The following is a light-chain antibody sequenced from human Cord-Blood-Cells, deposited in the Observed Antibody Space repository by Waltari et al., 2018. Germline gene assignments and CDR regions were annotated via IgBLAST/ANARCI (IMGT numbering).Light chain of an antibody. CDR1: QSVSSSY. CDR2: GAS. Sequence: ILLTQSPCTLSLSPGERSTLSCSASQSVSSSYLAWYQQKPGHAPRLLVYGASSRATGIPERFSGSGSGTSFTLTISRLEPEDFGVYYCQQYGSSPRTFGQGTKLEIK. J-gene: IGKJ2*01. CDR3: QQYGSSPRT. V-gene: IGKV3-20*01.